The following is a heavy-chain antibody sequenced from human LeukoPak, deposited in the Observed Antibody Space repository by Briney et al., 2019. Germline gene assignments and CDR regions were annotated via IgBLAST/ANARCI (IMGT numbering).Heavy chain of an antibody. V-gene: IGHV1-3*01. CDR2: INAGNGNT. Sequence: ASVKVSCTASGYTFTSYAMHWVRQAPGQRLEWMGWINAGNGNTKYSQKFQGRVTITRDTSASTAYMELSSLRSEDTAVYYRAIAEARYYYYGMDVWGQGTTVTVSS. J-gene: IGHJ6*02. CDR3: AIAEARYYYYGMDV. CDR1: GYTFTSYA. D-gene: IGHD1-14*01.